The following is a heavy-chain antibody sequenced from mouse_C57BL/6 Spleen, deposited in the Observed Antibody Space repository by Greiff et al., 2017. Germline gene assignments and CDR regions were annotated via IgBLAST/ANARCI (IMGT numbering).Heavy chain of an antibody. CDR3: ARWDYEEAMDY. CDR2: IDPSDSYT. J-gene: IGHJ4*01. Sequence: QVQLQQSGAELVMPGASVKLSCKASGYTFTSYWMHWVKQRPGQGLEWIGEIDPSDSYTNYNQKFKGRFTLTVDKSSSTAYMQLSRLTSEDFAVYYCARWDYEEAMDYWGQGTSVTVSS. D-gene: IGHD2-4*01. V-gene: IGHV1-69*01. CDR1: GYTFTSYW.